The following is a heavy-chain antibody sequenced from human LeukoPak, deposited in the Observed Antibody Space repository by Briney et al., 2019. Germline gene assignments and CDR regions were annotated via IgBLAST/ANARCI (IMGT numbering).Heavy chain of an antibody. V-gene: IGHV4-39*01. D-gene: IGHD1-26*01. Sequence: SETLSLTCTVSGGSISSSSYYWGWIRQPPGKGLEWIGSIYYSGSAYYNPSLKRRVSISVDTSKNQFSLKLSSVTAADTAVYYCVRLSGSYYSDFDYWGQGTLVTVSS. CDR3: VRLSGSYYSDFDY. J-gene: IGHJ4*02. CDR1: GGSISSSSYY. CDR2: IYYSGSA.